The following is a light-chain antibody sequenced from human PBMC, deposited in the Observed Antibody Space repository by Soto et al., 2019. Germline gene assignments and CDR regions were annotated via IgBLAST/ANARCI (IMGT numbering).Light chain of an antibody. CDR3: SSYTSTYAVS. CDR1: SSDVGAFNY. J-gene: IGLJ2*01. CDR2: DVS. Sequence: SARGHAASGFGAPGQSVTIPLPGNSSDVGAFNYVSWYQQHPGKVPKLMICDVSNRPSGVSNRFSGSKSGNTASLTITGLQPEDEADYYCSSYTSTYAVSFGGGTKVTVL. V-gene: IGLV2-14*01.